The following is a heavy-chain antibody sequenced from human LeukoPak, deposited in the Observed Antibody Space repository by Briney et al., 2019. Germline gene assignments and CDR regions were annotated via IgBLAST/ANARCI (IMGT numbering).Heavy chain of an antibody. J-gene: IGHJ4*02. D-gene: IGHD3-22*01. V-gene: IGHV4-59*01. CDR2: IYHTGSA. CDR1: GGSMNNYY. CDR3: ARGRGDSKGTSFDF. Sequence: PSETVSLTCTVSGGSMNNYYWSWTRQSQGKGLGCLGYIYHTGSATYKPSLKSRVTLSLDTSKNQFSLKLSSVTAADTAVYYCARGRGDSKGTSFDFWGQGTLVTVSS.